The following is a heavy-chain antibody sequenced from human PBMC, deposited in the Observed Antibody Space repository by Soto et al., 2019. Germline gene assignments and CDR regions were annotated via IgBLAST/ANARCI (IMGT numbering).Heavy chain of an antibody. D-gene: IGHD2-15*01. CDR2: ISAYNGNT. Sequence: ASVKVFXNASCYTFISIGISYVRQDPGRGRVWMGWISAYNGNTNYAQKLQGRVTITTGTSTSTTCMELRSLRTYDTAAEYCAGREVVDANGREAWGQGTTVTVSS. V-gene: IGHV1-18*01. CDR1: CYTFISIG. CDR3: AGREVVDANGREA. J-gene: IGHJ6*02.